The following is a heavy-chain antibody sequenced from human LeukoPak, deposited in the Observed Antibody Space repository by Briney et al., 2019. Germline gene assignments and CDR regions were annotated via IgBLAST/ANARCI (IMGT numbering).Heavy chain of an antibody. CDR2: INHSGST. CDR3: ARGGIFDY. V-gene: IGHV4-34*01. D-gene: IGHD3-10*01. J-gene: IGHJ4*02. CDR1: GGSFSGYY. Sequence: SETLSLTCAVYGGSFSGYYWSWIRQPPGKGLEWIGEINHSGSTNYNPSLKSRVTISVDTSKNQFSLKLSSVTAAVTAVYYCARGGIFDYWGQGTLVTVSS.